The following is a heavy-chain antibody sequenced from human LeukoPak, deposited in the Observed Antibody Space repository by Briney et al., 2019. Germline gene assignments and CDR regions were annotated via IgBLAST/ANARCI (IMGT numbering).Heavy chain of an antibody. CDR1: GSSISSGDYY. D-gene: IGHD6-19*01. Sequence: PSQTLSLTCTVSGSSISSGDYYWSWIRQPPGKGLEWIGYIYYSGSTYYNPSLKSRVTISVDTSKNQFSLKLSSVTAADTAVYYCASYTGYSSGWYGQDWGQGTLVAVFS. CDR3: ASYTGYSSGWYGQD. CDR2: IYYSGST. J-gene: IGHJ4*02. V-gene: IGHV4-30-4*08.